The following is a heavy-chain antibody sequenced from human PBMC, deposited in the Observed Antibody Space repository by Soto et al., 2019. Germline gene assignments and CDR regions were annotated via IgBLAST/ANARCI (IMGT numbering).Heavy chain of an antibody. J-gene: IGHJ4*02. V-gene: IGHV3-48*03. CDR2: ISSYGSTI. CDR3: ARSRSLRFLEWLSPDY. D-gene: IGHD3-3*01. Sequence: EVQLVESGGGLVQPGGSLRLSCAGSGFTFSSYEMNWVRQAPGKGLEWVSYISSYGSTIYYADSVKGRFTISRDNAKNSLSLQMDSLRAEDTAVYYCARSRSLRFLEWLSPDYWGQGTLVTVSS. CDR1: GFTFSSYE.